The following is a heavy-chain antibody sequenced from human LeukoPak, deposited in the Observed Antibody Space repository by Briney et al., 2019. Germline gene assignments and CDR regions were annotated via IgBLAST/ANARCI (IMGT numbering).Heavy chain of an antibody. CDR3: ASNMITFGGVRAFDI. V-gene: IGHV1-2*02. Sequence: RASVKVSCKASGYTFTGYYMHWVRQAPGQGLEWMGWINPNSGGTNYAQKFQGRVTMTRDTSISTAYMELSRLRSDDTAVYYRASNMITFGGVRAFDIWGQGTMVTVSS. CDR2: INPNSGGT. CDR1: GYTFTGYY. J-gene: IGHJ3*02. D-gene: IGHD3-16*01.